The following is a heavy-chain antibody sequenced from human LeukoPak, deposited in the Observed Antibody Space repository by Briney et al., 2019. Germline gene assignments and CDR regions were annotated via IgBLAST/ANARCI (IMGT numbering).Heavy chain of an antibody. CDR2: ISPSGDIK. CDR3: AKDLRTGDDY. CDR1: GFTFSRHG. D-gene: IGHD7-27*01. J-gene: IGHJ4*02. Sequence: GGSLRLSCVASGFTFSRHGMNWVRQAPGKGLEWVSGISPSGDIKYYVDSVKGRFTISRDNSKNTLYLQMNSLRAEDTAVYYCAKDLRTGDDYWGQGTLVTVSS. V-gene: IGHV3-23*01.